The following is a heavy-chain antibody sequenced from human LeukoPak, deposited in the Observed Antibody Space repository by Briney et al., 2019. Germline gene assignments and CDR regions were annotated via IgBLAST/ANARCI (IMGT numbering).Heavy chain of an antibody. Sequence: ASVKVSCKASGGTFSSYAISWVRQAPGQGLEWMGGIIPIFGTANYAQKFQGRVTITADESTSTAYMELSSLRSEDTAVYYCAATMVRGAIIPYYFDYWGQGTLVTVSS. J-gene: IGHJ4*02. CDR1: GGTFSSYA. D-gene: IGHD3-10*01. CDR3: AATMVRGAIIPYYFDY. CDR2: IIPIFGTA. V-gene: IGHV1-69*13.